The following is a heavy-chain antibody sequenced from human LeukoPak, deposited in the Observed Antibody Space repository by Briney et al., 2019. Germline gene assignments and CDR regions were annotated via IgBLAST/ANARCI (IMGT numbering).Heavy chain of an antibody. Sequence: GGSPRLSCAASGFTFSSYAMSWVRQAPGKGLEWVSAISGSGGSTYYADSVEGRFTISRDNSKNTLYLQMNSLRAEDTAVYYCAKGDYYDSSGYYSGYYFDYWGQGTLVTVSS. CDR1: GFTFSSYA. D-gene: IGHD3-22*01. CDR2: ISGSGGST. CDR3: AKGDYYDSSGYYSGYYFDY. J-gene: IGHJ4*02. V-gene: IGHV3-23*01.